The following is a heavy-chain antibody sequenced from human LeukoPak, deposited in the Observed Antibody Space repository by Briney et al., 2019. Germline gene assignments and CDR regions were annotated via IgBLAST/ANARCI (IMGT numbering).Heavy chain of an antibody. CDR3: ARHGYYYSSGPLFDS. CDR2: ISYSGSS. J-gene: IGHJ4*02. CDR1: GGSISSNTYY. D-gene: IGHD3-10*01. V-gene: IGHV4-39*01. Sequence: SETLSLTCTFSGGSISSNTYYWAWIRQPPGKGLEWIGTISYSGSSYYNPSLNSRVTVSVDTSKNQFFLNLTSVTATDTALYHCARHGYYYSSGPLFDSWGQGTLVTVSS.